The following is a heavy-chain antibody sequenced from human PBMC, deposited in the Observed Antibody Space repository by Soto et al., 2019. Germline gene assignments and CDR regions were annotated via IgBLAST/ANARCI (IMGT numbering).Heavy chain of an antibody. V-gene: IGHV1-18*01. J-gene: IGHJ4*02. CDR3: APRSPAFDS. Sequence: QVQLVQSGPEVKKPGASVKVSCKTSGYTFTSFGISWVRQAPGQGLEWMGWITTDKGKTNYAQKFQGRVTMTTDTSTSTAYTELRSLRSDDTAVYYCAPRSPAFDSWGQGTLVTVSS. CDR2: ITTDKGKT. CDR1: GYTFTSFG.